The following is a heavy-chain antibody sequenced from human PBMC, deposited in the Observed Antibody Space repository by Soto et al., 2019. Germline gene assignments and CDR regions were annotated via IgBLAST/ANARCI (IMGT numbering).Heavy chain of an antibody. J-gene: IGHJ6*02. CDR3: ARPRQPYYYYFGMDV. Sequence: QVQLVESGGGVVQPGRSLRLSCAVSGFIFSNYGMHWVRQAPGKGLEWVAVISDDRSNKYYADSVKGRFAISRDSPKNTLYLQMNSLRGEDTAVYYCARPRQPYYYYFGMDVWGQGTTVTVSS. D-gene: IGHD2-2*01. CDR1: GFIFSNYG. CDR2: ISDDRSNK. V-gene: IGHV3-30*03.